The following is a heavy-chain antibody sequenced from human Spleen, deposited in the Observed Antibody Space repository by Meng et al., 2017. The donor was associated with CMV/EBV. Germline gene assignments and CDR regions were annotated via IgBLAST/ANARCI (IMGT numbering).Heavy chain of an antibody. CDR3: AKGRGSSSWFDP. V-gene: IGHV3-53*05. CDR1: GFTVSSNH. J-gene: IGHJ5*02. CDR2: IYGGTT. Sequence: GESLKISCEASGFTVSSNHMAWVRQAPGKGLEWVSVIYGGTTSYADSVKGRFSISRDNSKNTLYLQMNSLRAEDTAVYYCAKGRGSSSWFDPWGQGTLVTVSS. D-gene: IGHD6-6*01.